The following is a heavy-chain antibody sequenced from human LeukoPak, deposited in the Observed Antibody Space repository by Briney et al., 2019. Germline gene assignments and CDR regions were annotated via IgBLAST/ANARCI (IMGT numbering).Heavy chain of an antibody. D-gene: IGHD3-10*01. J-gene: IGHJ4*02. CDR1: GGSLSGYY. Sequence: SETLSLTCAVYGGSLSGYYWSWIRQPPGKGLEWIGEINHSGSTNYNPSLKSRVTISVDTSKNQFSLKLSSVTAADTAVYYCARGRWLLWFGELSKHLFDYWGQGTLVTVSS. CDR2: INHSGST. CDR3: ARGRWLLWFGELSKHLFDY. V-gene: IGHV4-34*01.